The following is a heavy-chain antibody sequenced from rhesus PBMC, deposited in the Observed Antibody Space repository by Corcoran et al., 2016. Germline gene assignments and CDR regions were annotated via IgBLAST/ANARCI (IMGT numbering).Heavy chain of an antibody. D-gene: IGHD2-39*01. Sequence: QVQLVQSGAEVKKPGSSVKVSCKASGYTFTDYYIHWVRQSPRQGLEWMGWINPYNGNTRYAQKFQGRVTMTGDTSTTTVYMELSSLRSEDTAVYYCARVDPSAYVYFDFWGQGVLVTVSS. CDR3: ARVDPSAYVYFDF. CDR2: INPYNGNT. V-gene: IGHV1S2*01. CDR1: GYTFTDYY. J-gene: IGHJ4*01.